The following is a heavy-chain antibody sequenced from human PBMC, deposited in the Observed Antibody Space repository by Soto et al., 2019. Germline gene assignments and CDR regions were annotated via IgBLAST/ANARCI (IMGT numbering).Heavy chain of an antibody. V-gene: IGHV4-31*03. CDR1: GGSISSGGYY. CDR2: IYYSGST. Sequence: PSETLSLTCTVSGGSISSGGYYWTWIRQHPGKGLEWIGYIYYSGSTYYSPSLKSRITISVDTSKNQFSLKLSSVTAADTAVYYCARDPVGYSSGWYDYWGQGTLVTVSS. J-gene: IGHJ4*02. D-gene: IGHD6-19*01. CDR3: ARDPVGYSSGWYDY.